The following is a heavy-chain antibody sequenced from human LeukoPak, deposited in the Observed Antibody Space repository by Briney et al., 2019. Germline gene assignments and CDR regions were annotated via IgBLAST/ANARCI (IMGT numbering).Heavy chain of an antibody. J-gene: IGHJ6*02. V-gene: IGHV4-34*01. CDR3: ARRHGSGSYYNLYYYYYGMDV. Sequence: SETLSLTCADYGGSFSGYYWSWIRQPPGKGLEWIGEINHSGSTNYNPSLKSRVTISVDTSKNQFSLKLSSVTAADTAVYYCARRHGSGSYYNLYYYYYGMDVWGQGTTVTASS. D-gene: IGHD3-10*01. CDR2: INHSGST. CDR1: GGSFSGYY.